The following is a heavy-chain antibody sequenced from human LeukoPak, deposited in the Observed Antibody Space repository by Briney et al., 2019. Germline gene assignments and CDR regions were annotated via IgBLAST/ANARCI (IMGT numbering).Heavy chain of an antibody. CDR2: IYGGGST. Sequence: PGGSLRLSCAASGFTVSSNYMSWVRQAPGKGLEWVSLIYGGGSTYYADSVKGRFSISRDNSKNALYLQMSSLRVEDTAVYYCARIAGGGTVITHWGQGTLVTVSS. J-gene: IGHJ4*02. CDR1: GFTVSSNY. D-gene: IGHD4-23*01. CDR3: ARIAGGGTVITH. V-gene: IGHV3-53*01.